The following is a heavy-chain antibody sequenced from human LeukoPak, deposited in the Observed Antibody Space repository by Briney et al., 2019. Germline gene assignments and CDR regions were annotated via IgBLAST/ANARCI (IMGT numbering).Heavy chain of an antibody. V-gene: IGHV3-74*01. D-gene: IGHD3-22*01. J-gene: IGHJ4*02. CDR2: IHSTGSDT. CDR3: ARDRGYSIDS. CDR1: GFAFSTYW. Sequence: GGSLRLSCAASGFAFSTYWMHWVRHAPGKGLVWVSHIHSTGSDTSCADSVKGRFTISRDNAKNTLYLQMNSLRAEDTAVYYCARDRGYSIDSWGQGTLVTVSS.